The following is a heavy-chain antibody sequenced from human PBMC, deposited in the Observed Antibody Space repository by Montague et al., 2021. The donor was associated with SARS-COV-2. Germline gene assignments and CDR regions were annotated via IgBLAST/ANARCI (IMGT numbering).Heavy chain of an antibody. CDR3: AQSNDVFRYFDWTYKMRGFDY. CDR1: GFSLSTSGVG. D-gene: IGHD3-9*01. V-gene: IGHV2-5*02. Sequence: PALVKPTQTLTLTCTFSGFSLSTSGVGVGWIRQPPGKALEWLALIYWDDDKRYSPSLKSRLTITKDTSKNQVVLTMTNMDPVDTATYYCAQSNDVFRYFDWTYKMRGFDYWGQGTLVTVSS. J-gene: IGHJ4*02. CDR2: IYWDDDK.